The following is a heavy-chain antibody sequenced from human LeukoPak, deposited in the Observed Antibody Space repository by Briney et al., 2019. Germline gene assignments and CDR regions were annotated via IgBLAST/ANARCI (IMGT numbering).Heavy chain of an antibody. V-gene: IGHV1-69*13. CDR2: IVPIFGTA. CDR1: GGTFGSYA. J-gene: IGHJ6*02. CDR3: ARGPKAGGPHHDMDV. D-gene: IGHD2-15*01. Sequence: SVKVYCKASGGTFGSYAISWVRQAPGQGLEWKGGIVPIFGTANYARRLQGRVPITADESTRTADRELSSLRSEDTAVYYCARGPKAGGPHHDMDVWGRGTTVTVSS.